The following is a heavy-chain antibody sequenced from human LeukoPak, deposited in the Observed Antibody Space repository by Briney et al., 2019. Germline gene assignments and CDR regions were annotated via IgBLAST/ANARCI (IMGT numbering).Heavy chain of an antibody. CDR2: INPNSGGT. CDR3: ARALGYSSSHDY. J-gene: IGHJ4*02. V-gene: IGHV1-2*02. Sequence: ASVKVSCKASGYTFTGYYMHWVRQAPGQGLEWMGWINPNSGGTNYAQKFQGRVTMTRDTSISTAYMELSRLRSDDTAVYYCARALGYSSSHDYWGQGTLVTVSS. CDR1: GYTFTGYY. D-gene: IGHD6-13*01.